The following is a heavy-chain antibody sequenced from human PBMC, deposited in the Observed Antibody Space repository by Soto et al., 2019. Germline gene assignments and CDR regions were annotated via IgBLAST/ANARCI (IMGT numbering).Heavy chain of an antibody. CDR2: ITPFNGDV. V-gene: IGHV1-45*02. Sequence: SVKASCKASGYTFPQQYLYWVRQAPGQALEWMGWITPFNGDVNYAQKFQERVTITRDRSLNTAYMEMSSLKSEDTAMYYCATGGAGPAPFTWELPDHWGQGTLVTVSS. D-gene: IGHD1-26*01. J-gene: IGHJ4*02. CDR3: ATGGAGPAPFTWELPDH. CDR1: GYTFPQQY.